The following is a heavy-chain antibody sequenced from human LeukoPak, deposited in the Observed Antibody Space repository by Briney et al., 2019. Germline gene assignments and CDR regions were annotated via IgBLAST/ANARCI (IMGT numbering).Heavy chain of an antibody. J-gene: IGHJ6*04. CDR1: GFTFSSYA. CDR2: ISSNGGST. Sequence: GGSLRLSCSASGFTFSSYAMHWVRQAPGKGLEYVSAISSNGGSTYYADSVKGRFTISRDNSKNTLYLQMSSLRAEDTAVYYCVKEARGYSGYDWGVYYYGMDVWGKGTTVPVSS. D-gene: IGHD5-12*01. CDR3: VKEARGYSGYDWGVYYYGMDV. V-gene: IGHV3-64D*06.